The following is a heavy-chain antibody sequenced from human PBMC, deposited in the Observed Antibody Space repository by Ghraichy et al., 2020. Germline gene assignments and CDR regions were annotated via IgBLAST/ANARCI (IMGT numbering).Heavy chain of an antibody. CDR3: ARGRRELRRFDL. V-gene: IGHV4-34*01. CDR1: GESFSGYY. Sequence: ESLNISCAVYGESFSGYYWTWIRQPPGKGLQWIGEINQSGITKYNPSLKSRVTMSVDTSKNHFSLNLNSVTATDAAVYYCARGRRELRRFDLWGQGTLVTVSS. J-gene: IGHJ4*02. D-gene: IGHD1-26*01. CDR2: INQSGIT.